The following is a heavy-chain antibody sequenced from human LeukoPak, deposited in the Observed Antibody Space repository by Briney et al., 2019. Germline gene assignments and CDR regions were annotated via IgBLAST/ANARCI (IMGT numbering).Heavy chain of an antibody. CDR3: AREYCSGGSCYATDY. Sequence: PGRSLRLSCAASGFTFSSYAMHWVRQAPGKGLEWVSSISSSSSYIYYADSVKGRFTISRDNAKNSLYLQMNSLRAEDTAVYYCAREYCSGGSCYATDYWGQGTLVTVSS. D-gene: IGHD2-15*01. J-gene: IGHJ4*02. CDR2: ISSSSSYI. CDR1: GFTFSSYA. V-gene: IGHV3-21*01.